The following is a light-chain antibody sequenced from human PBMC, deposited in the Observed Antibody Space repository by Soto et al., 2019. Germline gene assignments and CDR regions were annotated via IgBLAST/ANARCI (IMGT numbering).Light chain of an antibody. Sequence: EIVVTQASGNLSLSPGERTNLPCRASQGVSPQFVAWYQAKPGQPPRLFIFAASGRAAGIPDRFSGSGSGTDFTLTISRLEPEDFAVYYCQQYGSSPYTFAQGTKLEI. CDR2: AAS. J-gene: IGKJ2*01. CDR3: QQYGSSPYT. CDR1: QGVSPQF. V-gene: IGKV3-20*01.